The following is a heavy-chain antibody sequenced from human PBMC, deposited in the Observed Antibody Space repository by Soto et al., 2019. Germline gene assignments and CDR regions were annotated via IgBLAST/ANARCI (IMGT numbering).Heavy chain of an antibody. V-gene: IGHV4-38-2*01. Sequence: WETLSLTCAVSGYSISSGYYWGWIRQPPGKGLEWIGSIYHSGSTYYNPSLKSRVTISVDTSKNQFSLKLRSVTAADTAVYYCGRAGEDEWPVTTGYWGQGTLVTVSS. CDR1: GYSISSGYY. D-gene: IGHD4-17*01. J-gene: IGHJ4*02. CDR3: GRAGEDEWPVTTGY. CDR2: IYHSGST.